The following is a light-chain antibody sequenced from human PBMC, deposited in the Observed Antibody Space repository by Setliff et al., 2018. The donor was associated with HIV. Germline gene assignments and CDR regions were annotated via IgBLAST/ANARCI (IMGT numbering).Light chain of an antibody. CDR1: RSDIGTYDL. CDR2: EVN. CDR3: CSYTSSTTYV. V-gene: IGLV2-23*02. Sequence: QSALTQPASVSGSPGQSSTISCTGTRSDIGTYDLVSWYRQYPGKAPKLIIYEVNRRHAGVSDRLSGSKSGNTASLTISGLRAEDEATYYCCSYTSSTTYVFGTGTKVTVL. J-gene: IGLJ1*01.